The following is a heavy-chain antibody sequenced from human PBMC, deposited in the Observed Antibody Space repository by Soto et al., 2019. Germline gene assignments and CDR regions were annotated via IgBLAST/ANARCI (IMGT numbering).Heavy chain of an antibody. CDR3: AAELGFGKLSVV. D-gene: IGHD3-10*01. CDR2: IIPLFGTT. CDR1: GDTFRNCV. Sequence: QVQVVQSGAEVRRPGSPVKVSCRAPGDTFRNCVISGGRQAPGQGLEWMGGIIPLFGTTDFAQRYQGRLTITTDESTTTAYMELSRLRSEDTATYYCAAELGFGKLSVVWGQGTTVIVSS. V-gene: IGHV1-69*01. J-gene: IGHJ6*02.